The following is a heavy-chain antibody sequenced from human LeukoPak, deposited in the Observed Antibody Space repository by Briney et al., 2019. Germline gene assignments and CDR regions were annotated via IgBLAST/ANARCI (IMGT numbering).Heavy chain of an antibody. CDR3: ASGRVMTYSSAPCFDY. CDR2: IYYSGTA. D-gene: IGHD6-25*01. J-gene: IGHJ4*02. CDR1: GDSSSSHY. Sequence: SETLSLTCTVSGDSSSSHYWSWIRQPPGKGRELIGYIYYSGTAIYNPSLKSRVTISLDMSKNQFSLKLNSVTAADTAVYYCASGRVMTYSSAPCFDYWGQGTLVTVSS. V-gene: IGHV4-59*11.